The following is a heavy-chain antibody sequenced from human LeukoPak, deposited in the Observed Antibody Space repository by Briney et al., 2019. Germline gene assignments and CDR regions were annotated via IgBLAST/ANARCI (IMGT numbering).Heavy chain of an antibody. Sequence: GESLKISCKGSGYSFTSYWIGWVRQMPGKGLEWMGIIYPGDSDTRYSPSFQGQVTISADKSISTAYLQWRSLKASDTAMYYCARRARYSSGWYLTYYFDYWGQGTLVTVSS. D-gene: IGHD6-19*01. J-gene: IGHJ4*02. V-gene: IGHV5-51*01. CDR1: GYSFTSYW. CDR3: ARRARYSSGWYLTYYFDY. CDR2: IYPGDSDT.